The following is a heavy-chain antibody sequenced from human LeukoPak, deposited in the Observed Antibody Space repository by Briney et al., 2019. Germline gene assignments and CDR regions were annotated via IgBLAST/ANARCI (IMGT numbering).Heavy chain of an antibody. CDR3: ARVPISQQLVLSYYYYYMDV. V-gene: IGHV3-48*04. CDR1: GFTFSSYS. CDR2: ISSSSSTI. D-gene: IGHD6-13*01. J-gene: IGHJ6*03. Sequence: GGSLRLSCVASGFTFSSYSMNWVRQAPGKGLEWVSYISSSSSTIYYADSVKGRFTISRDNAKNSLYLQMNSLRAEDTAVYYCARVPISQQLVLSYYYYYMDVWGKGTTVTVSS.